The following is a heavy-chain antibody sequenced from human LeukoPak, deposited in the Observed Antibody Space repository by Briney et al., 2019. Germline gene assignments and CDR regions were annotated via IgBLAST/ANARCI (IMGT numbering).Heavy chain of an antibody. Sequence: ASVKVSCKASGYIFTRYGVTWVRQAPGQGLEWMGCISAYNGNTKYEEKVQDRVTMTTDTSTNTVYMELRSLRSDDSAVYYCGRENFASETYYCDYWGQGTQVTVSS. CDR1: GYIFTRYG. CDR2: ISAYNGNT. D-gene: IGHD3-10*01. J-gene: IGHJ4*02. V-gene: IGHV1-18*01. CDR3: GRENFASETYYCDY.